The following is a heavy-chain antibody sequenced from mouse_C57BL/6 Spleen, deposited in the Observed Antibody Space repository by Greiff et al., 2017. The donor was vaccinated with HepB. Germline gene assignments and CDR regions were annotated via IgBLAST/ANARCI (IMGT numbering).Heavy chain of an antibody. D-gene: IGHD1-1*01. CDR3: ARYYGSSYGGYAMDY. J-gene: IGHJ4*01. Sequence: VQLQQSGAELVKPGASVKISCKASGYAFSSYWMNWVKQRPGKGLEWIGQVYPGDGDTNYNGKFMGKATLTADKSSSTAYMQLSSLTYEDSAVYFCARYYGSSYGGYAMDYWGQGTSVTVSS. V-gene: IGHV1-80*01. CDR2: VYPGDGDT. CDR1: GYAFSSYW.